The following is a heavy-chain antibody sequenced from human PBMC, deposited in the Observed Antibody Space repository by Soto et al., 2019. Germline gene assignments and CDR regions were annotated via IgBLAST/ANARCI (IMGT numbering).Heavy chain of an antibody. CDR1: GGSISSGGYY. CDR2: IYYSGST. CDR3: AGGRTVYDFWSGYYPFRWFDP. Sequence: SETLSLTCTVSGGSISSGGYYWSWIRQHPGKGLEWIGYIYYSGSTYYNPSLKSRVTISVDTSKNQFSLKLSSATAADTAVYYFAGGRTVYDFWSGYYPFRWFDPWGQGTLVTVSS. V-gene: IGHV4-31*03. J-gene: IGHJ5*02. D-gene: IGHD3-3*01.